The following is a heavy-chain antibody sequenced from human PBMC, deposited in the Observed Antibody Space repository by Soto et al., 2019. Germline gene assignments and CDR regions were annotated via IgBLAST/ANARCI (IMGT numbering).Heavy chain of an antibody. Sequence: QVLLQQWGAGLLKPSETLSLTCAVYGGSFSSYYWSWVRQPPGKGLGWIGEINHSGSTNYNPSLKSRVTISVDTSKSQFSLKLSSVTAADTAVYYCARTSRFDSWGQGTLVTVSS. V-gene: IGHV4-34*01. CDR3: ARTSRFDS. CDR2: INHSGST. CDR1: GGSFSSYY. J-gene: IGHJ4*02. D-gene: IGHD6-6*01.